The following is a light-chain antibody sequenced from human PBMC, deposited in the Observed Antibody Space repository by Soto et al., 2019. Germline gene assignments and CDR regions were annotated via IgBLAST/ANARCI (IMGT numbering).Light chain of an antibody. CDR3: QQYGTSPWT. CDR1: QSVNSDY. J-gene: IGKJ1*01. Sequence: EIVLTQSPGTRSLFPGERATLSCRATQSVNSDYLAWYQQKPGQAPRLLIYIASRRATGIPDRFSGSGSGTDFTLTISRLEPEDFAVYYCQQYGTSPWTFGQGTKVEIK. CDR2: IAS. V-gene: IGKV3-20*01.